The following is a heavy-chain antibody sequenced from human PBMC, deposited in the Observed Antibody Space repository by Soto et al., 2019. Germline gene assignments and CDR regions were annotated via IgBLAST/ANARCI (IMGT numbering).Heavy chain of an antibody. Sequence: QVQLVESGGGVVQPGRSLRLSCAASGFTFSSYAIHWVRQAPGKGLEWVPVISYDASNQYYADSVTGRFSISRDNSKNTLYLQMSSLRAEDTAVYYCAKAIAVFERMDVWGQGTTVTVSS. V-gene: IGHV3-30*18. CDR3: AKAIAVFERMDV. D-gene: IGHD3-3*01. J-gene: IGHJ6*02. CDR2: ISYDASNQ. CDR1: GFTFSSYA.